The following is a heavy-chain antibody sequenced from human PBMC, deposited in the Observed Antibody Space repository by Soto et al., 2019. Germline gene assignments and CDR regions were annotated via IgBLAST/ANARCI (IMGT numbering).Heavy chain of an antibody. D-gene: IGHD6-19*01. CDR3: AREVAVAGMAPDVFDI. CDR2: TYYRSKWYN. J-gene: IGHJ3*02. CDR1: GDSVSSNSAA. Sequence: SQTLSLTCAISGDSVSSNSAAWNWIRQSPSRGLEWLGRTYYRSKWYNDYAVSVKSRITINPDTSKNQSSLQLNSVTPEDTAVYYCAREVAVAGMAPDVFDIWGQGTMVTVSS. V-gene: IGHV6-1*01.